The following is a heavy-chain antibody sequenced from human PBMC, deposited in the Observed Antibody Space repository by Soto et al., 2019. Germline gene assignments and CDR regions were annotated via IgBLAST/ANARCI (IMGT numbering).Heavy chain of an antibody. CDR2: IYHSGST. CDR1: GGSISSSNW. D-gene: IGHD6-13*01. Sequence: QVQLQESGPGLVKPSGTLSLTCAVSGGSISSSNWWSWVRQPPGKGLEWIGEIYHSGSTNYNPSLKSRVTMSVGKSKNQFSLMLSSVTAADTAVYYCARGPRAAAGTDWGQGTLVTVSS. CDR3: ARGPRAAAGTD. J-gene: IGHJ4*02. V-gene: IGHV4-4*02.